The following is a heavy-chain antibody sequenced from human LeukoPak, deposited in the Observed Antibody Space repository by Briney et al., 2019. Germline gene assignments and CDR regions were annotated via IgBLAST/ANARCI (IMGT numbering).Heavy chain of an antibody. CDR1: GFTFSSYW. Sequence: GGSLRLSCAASGFTFSSYWMSWVRQAPGKGLEWVANIKQDGSEKYYVDSVKGRFTISRDNAKNSLYLQMNSLRAEDTAVYYCARAVTIYSYYYDSSGYSDYWGQGTLVTVPS. V-gene: IGHV3-7*01. CDR2: IKQDGSEK. CDR3: ARAVTIYSYYYDSSGYSDY. J-gene: IGHJ4*02. D-gene: IGHD3-22*01.